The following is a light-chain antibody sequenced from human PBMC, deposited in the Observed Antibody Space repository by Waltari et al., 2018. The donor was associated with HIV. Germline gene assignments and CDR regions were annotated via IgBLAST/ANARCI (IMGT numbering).Light chain of an antibody. CDR1: TLSKQY. CDR2: KDS. V-gene: IGLV3-25*03. Sequence: SYELTQPPSVSVSPGQTARITCSGDTLSKQYASWYQQKPGQAPVLVIFKDSERPSRIPERFSGSSSGTTVTLTISGVQAEDEADYYCQSPDSSGVSVFGSGTKVTVL. CDR3: QSPDSSGVSV. J-gene: IGLJ1*01.